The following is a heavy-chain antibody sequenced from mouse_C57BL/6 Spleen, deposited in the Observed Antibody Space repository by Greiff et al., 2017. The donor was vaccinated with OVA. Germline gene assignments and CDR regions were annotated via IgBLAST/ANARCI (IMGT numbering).Heavy chain of an antibody. V-gene: IGHV1-7*01. J-gene: IGHJ4*01. CDR2: INPSSGYT. D-gene: IGHD2-5*01. CDR3: ARGRSNYLYAMDY. CDR1: GYTFTSYW. Sequence: QVQLKESGAELANPGASVKLSCKASGYTFTSYWMHWVKQRPGQGLEWIGYINPSSGYTKYNQKFKDKATLTADKSSSTAYMQLSSLTYEDSAVYYCARGRSNYLYAMDYWGQGTSVTVSS.